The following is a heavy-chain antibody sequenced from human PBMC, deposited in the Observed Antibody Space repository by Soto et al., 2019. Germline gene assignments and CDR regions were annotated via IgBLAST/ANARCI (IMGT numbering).Heavy chain of an antibody. CDR2: IYYSGST. CDR3: ARVMSIAARKAYYYGMDV. J-gene: IGHJ6*02. D-gene: IGHD6-6*01. V-gene: IGHV4-59*01. Sequence: IRQPPGKGLEWIGYIYYSGSTNYNPSLKSRVTISVDTSKNQFSLKLSSVAAADTAVYYCARVMSIAARKAYYYGMDVWGQGTTVTVSS.